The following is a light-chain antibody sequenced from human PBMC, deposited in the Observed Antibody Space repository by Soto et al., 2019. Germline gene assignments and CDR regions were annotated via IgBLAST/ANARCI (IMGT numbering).Light chain of an antibody. CDR1: QSLSSSY. CDR3: QQYGNSPIT. CDR2: GAS. Sequence: EIVLTQSPGTLSLSPGERATLSCRASQSLSSSYLAWYQQKSGQAPRLLIYGASTRATGIPDRFSGSGSGTDFTLAISRLEPEDFAVYYCQQYGNSPITFGQGTRLEIK. V-gene: IGKV3-20*01. J-gene: IGKJ5*01.